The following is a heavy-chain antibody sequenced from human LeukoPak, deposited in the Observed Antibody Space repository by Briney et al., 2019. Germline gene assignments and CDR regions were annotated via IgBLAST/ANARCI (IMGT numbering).Heavy chain of an antibody. D-gene: IGHD3-22*01. CDR2: INTGNGNT. CDR3: ARGYDSSGYSPFDS. V-gene: IGHV1-3*04. J-gene: IGHJ4*02. CDR1: GGTFSSYA. Sequence: GASVKVSCKASGGTFSSYAISWVRRAPGQRLEWMGWINTGNGNTKYSQRFQGRVTISRDTAASTAYMELSDLRSEDTAVYYCARGYDSSGYSPFDSWGQETLVTVSS.